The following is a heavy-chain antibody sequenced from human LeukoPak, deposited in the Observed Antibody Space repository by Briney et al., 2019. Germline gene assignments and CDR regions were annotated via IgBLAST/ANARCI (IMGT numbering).Heavy chain of an antibody. CDR3: ARGGWYPESFQH. V-gene: IGHV4-59*01. D-gene: IGHD6-19*01. J-gene: IGHJ1*01. CDR2: IYYSGST. Sequence: SETLSLTCAVYGGSLSGYYWNWIRQPPGKGLEWIGYIYYSGSTNYNPSLKSRVTISVDTSKNQFSLKLSSVTAADTAVYYCARGGWYPESFQHWGQGALVTVSS. CDR1: GGSLSGYY.